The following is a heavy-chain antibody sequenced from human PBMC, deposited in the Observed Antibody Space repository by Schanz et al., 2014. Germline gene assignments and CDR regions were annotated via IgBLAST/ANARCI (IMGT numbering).Heavy chain of an antibody. V-gene: IGHV3-11*01. CDR3: ARIGGSVFDY. J-gene: IGHJ4*02. Sequence: QVQLVDSGGGLVKPGGSLRLSCTASGFPFRDYFMAWIRQPPGRGLEWVSYIGNGGVTIYYADSVKGRFTISRDNSKNSLYLQMNSLRAEDTAVYYCARIGGSVFDYWAQGTLXTVSS. CDR2: IGNGGVTI. D-gene: IGHD3-10*01. CDR1: GFPFRDYF.